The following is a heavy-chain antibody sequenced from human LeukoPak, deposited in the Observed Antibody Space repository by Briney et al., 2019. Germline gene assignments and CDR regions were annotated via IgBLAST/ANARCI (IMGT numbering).Heavy chain of an antibody. CDR3: ARHRPLWFGVDP. Sequence: PSETLSLTCTASGGSISRSRDYWGWIRQPPGKGLEWIGSIYYSGSTYYNPSLKSRVTISGDTSKNRFSLKLSSVTAADTAVYYCARHRPLWFGVDPWGQGTLVTVSS. CDR1: GGSISRSRDY. CDR2: IYYSGST. V-gene: IGHV4-39*01. D-gene: IGHD3-10*01. J-gene: IGHJ5*02.